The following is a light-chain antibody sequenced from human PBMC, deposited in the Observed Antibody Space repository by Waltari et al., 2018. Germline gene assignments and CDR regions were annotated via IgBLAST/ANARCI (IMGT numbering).Light chain of an antibody. J-gene: IGKJ4*01. Sequence: EIVLTQSPATLSLSAGERATISCRASQSVSIYLAWYQQKPGQAPRLLIYDASNRATGIPARFGGSGSGTDFTLTISSLEPEDFAVYYCQQRINWPITFGGGTKVEIK. CDR3: QQRINWPIT. CDR2: DAS. CDR1: QSVSIY. V-gene: IGKV3-11*01.